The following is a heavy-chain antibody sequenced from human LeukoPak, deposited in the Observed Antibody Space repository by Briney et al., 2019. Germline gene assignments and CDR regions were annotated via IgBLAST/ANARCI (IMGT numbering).Heavy chain of an antibody. CDR3: ARRGDYVWGSYRSIRNWFDP. D-gene: IGHD3-16*02. J-gene: IGHJ5*02. CDR2: INHSGST. V-gene: IGHV4-34*01. CDR1: GFTFSSYG. Sequence: PGGSLRLSCAASGFTFSSYGMHWIRQPPGKGLEWIGEINHSGSTNYNPSLKSRVTISVDTSKNQFSLKLSSVTAADTAVYYCARRGDYVWGSYRSIRNWFDPWGQGTLVTVSS.